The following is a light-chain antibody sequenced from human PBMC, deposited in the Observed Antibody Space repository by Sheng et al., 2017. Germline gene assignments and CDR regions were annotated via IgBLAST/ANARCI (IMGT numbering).Light chain of an antibody. CDR1: RSNIGNNP. J-gene: IGLJ1*01. CDR2: SDN. V-gene: IGLV1-44*01. Sequence: GQRVTISCSGGRSNIGNNPVNWYLRLPGTAPKLLIYSDNQRPSGVPDRFSASKSGASASLAVSELQSEDEADYFCAAWDDRLNAYVFGAGTKVTVL. CDR3: AAWDDRLNAYV.